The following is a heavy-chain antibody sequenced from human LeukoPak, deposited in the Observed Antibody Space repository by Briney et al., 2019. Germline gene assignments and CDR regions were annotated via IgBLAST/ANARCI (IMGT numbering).Heavy chain of an antibody. J-gene: IGHJ5*02. CDR2: ISGSGGST. CDR1: GFTFSSYA. V-gene: IGHV3-23*01. D-gene: IGHD4-17*01. Sequence: GGSLRLSCAASGFTFSSYAMSWVRQAPGKGLELVSAISGSGGSTYYADSVKGRFTISRDNSKNTLYLQMNSLRAEDTAVYYCAKANDYGDFNWFDPWGQGTLVTVSS. CDR3: AKANDYGDFNWFDP.